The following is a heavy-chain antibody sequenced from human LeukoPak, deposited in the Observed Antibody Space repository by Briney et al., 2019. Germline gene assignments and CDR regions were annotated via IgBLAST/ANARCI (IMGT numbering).Heavy chain of an antibody. J-gene: IGHJ4*02. CDR2: ITTDETT. Sequence: GGSLRLSCAASGFPFSVAWMHWFRQVPGKGLMWVSRITTDETTTYADSVRGRFSISRDNAKNTVYLQMNSLRAEDTAVYYCAKDWFATTDYWGQGILVTVSS. V-gene: IGHV3-74*03. CDR3: AKDWFATTDY. CDR1: GFPFSVAW. D-gene: IGHD1/OR15-1a*01.